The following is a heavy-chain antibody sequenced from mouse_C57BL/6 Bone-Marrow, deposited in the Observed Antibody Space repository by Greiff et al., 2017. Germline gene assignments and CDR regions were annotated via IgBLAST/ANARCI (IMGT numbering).Heavy chain of an antibody. CDR1: GFTFSDFY. CDR2: SRNKANDYTT. J-gene: IGHJ1*01. CDR3: ARDYYGSSYWYFDV. Sequence: DVKLVESGGGLVQPGGSLRLSCATSGFTFSDFYMEWVRQPPGKRLEWIAASRNKANDYTTEYSASVKGRFIVFRDTSQSILYLLMNALRAEDTAIYYCARDYYGSSYWYFDVWGAGTTVTVSS. D-gene: IGHD1-1*01. V-gene: IGHV7-1*02.